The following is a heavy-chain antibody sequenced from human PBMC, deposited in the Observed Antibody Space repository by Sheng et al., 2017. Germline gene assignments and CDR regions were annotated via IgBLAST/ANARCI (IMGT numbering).Heavy chain of an antibody. V-gene: IGHV1-69*05. CDR3: ARGGVVTPGWFDP. Sequence: QVQLVQSGAEVKKAGSSVKVSCKASGDAFTMFPISWVRQAPGQGLEWMGGSHPYCLVHQTTHRSTRARVTITTDESTSTAYMEVSNLRSDDTAVYYCARGGVVTPGWFDPWGQGTLVTVSS. D-gene: IGHD3-3*01. CDR1: GDAFTMFP. J-gene: IGHJ5*02. CDR2: SHPYCLVH.